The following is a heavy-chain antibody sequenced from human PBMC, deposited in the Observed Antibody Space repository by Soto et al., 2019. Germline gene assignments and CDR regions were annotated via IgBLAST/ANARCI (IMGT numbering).Heavy chain of an antibody. CDR1: GFSINTGGYS. CDR2: IYQSGST. D-gene: IGHD4-4*01. Sequence: SETLSLXCAVSGFSINTGGYSWNWIRQSPGKALEWMGHIYQSGSTYYKPSLKGRITISVDMSNNDFSLEVTSVTPADTAVYFCARGDYNDYFDFWGQGALVTVSS. V-gene: IGHV4-30-2*06. CDR3: ARGDYNDYFDF. J-gene: IGHJ4*02.